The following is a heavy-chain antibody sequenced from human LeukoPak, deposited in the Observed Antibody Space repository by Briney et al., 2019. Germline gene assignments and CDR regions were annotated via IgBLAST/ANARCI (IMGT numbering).Heavy chain of an antibody. D-gene: IGHD6-19*01. CDR2: IKSKNDGGTT. CDR3: TTLGYSSGGRTDY. CDR1: GFPFSNAW. V-gene: IGHV3-15*01. Sequence: GGPLRLSCAASGFPFSNAWMSGVRQAPGKGVVGFGRIKSKNDGGTTDYAAPVKGRFTITRDDSKNSLYLQMNSLKTEDTAVYYCTTLGYSSGGRTDYWGQGTLVTVSS. J-gene: IGHJ4*02.